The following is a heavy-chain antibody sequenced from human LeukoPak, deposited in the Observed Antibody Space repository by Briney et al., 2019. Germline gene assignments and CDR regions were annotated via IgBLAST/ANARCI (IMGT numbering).Heavy chain of an antibody. D-gene: IGHD6-13*01. J-gene: IGHJ4*02. CDR2: ISSNGINT. V-gene: IGHV3-64*01. CDR1: GFTFSSYA. CDR3: ARDGVQQLEAYYFDY. Sequence: GGSLRLSCAASGFTFSSYAMHWVRQAPGKGLEYVSAISSNGINTYYANSVKGRFTISRDNSKNTLYLQMGGLRAEDMAVYYCARDGVQQLEAYYFDYWGQGTLVTVSS.